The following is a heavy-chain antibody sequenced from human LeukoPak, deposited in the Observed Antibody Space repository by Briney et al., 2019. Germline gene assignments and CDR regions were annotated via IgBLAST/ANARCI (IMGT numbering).Heavy chain of an antibody. D-gene: IGHD3-16*01. V-gene: IGHV3-30*18. CDR3: AKVRGGVAGDY. Sequence: GRSLRLTCAASGFTFSSYGMHWVRQAPGKGLEWVAVISYDGSNKYYADSVKGRFTISRDNSKNTLYLQMNSLRAEDTAVYYCAKVRGGVAGDYWGQGTLVTVSS. J-gene: IGHJ4*02. CDR2: ISYDGSNK. CDR1: GFTFSSYG.